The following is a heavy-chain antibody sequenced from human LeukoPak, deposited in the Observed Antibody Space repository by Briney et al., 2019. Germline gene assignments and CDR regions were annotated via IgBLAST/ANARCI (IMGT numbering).Heavy chain of an antibody. D-gene: IGHD2-15*01. V-gene: IGHV4-39*01. CDR3: ARQVVAATLTYYYYYMDV. CDR1: GGSISTSNSY. Sequence: SETLSLTCTVSGGSISTSNSYWGWIRQPPGKGLEWIGSIYYSGNTYYNASLKSRVTISVDTSNNQFSLKLSSVTAADTAVYYCARQVVAATLTYYYYYMDVWGKGTTVTISS. J-gene: IGHJ6*03. CDR2: IYYSGNT.